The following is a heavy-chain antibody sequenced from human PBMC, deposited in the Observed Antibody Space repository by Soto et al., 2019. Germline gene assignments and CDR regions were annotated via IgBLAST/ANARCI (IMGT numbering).Heavy chain of an antibody. Sequence: SETLSLTCTVSGDSVISATYCWSWIRQPPGKGLEWIGYIYYDGGTTYNSSLKSRVTISTDTSMSQLSLQLTSATPADTAVYYWARVLPVIAAAYDAFSVWGNGTLVPVSS. D-gene: IGHD6-13*01. CDR1: GDSVISATYC. CDR2: IYYDGGT. V-gene: IGHV4-61*01. CDR3: ARVLPVIAAAYDAFSV. J-gene: IGHJ3*01.